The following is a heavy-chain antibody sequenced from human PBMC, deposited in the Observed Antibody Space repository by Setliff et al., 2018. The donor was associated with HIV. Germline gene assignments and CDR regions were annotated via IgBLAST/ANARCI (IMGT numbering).Heavy chain of an antibody. D-gene: IGHD2-15*01. J-gene: IGHJ6*03. CDR3: AGDGRYCSGGSCFTNRASYYYYYMVV. CDR1: GYTFTGHY. V-gene: IGHV1-2*02. Sequence: ASVKVSCKASGYTFTGHYMHWVRQAPGQGLEWMGWINPSSGGTNYAQKFQGRVTLTRDTSISTAYMELSRLRSDDTAVYYCAGDGRYCSGGSCFTNRASYYYYYMVVWGKGTTVTVSS. CDR2: INPSSGGT.